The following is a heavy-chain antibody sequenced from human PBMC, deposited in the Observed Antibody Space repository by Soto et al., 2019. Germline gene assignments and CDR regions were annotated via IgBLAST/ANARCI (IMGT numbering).Heavy chain of an antibody. V-gene: IGHV1-18*01. D-gene: IGHD2-2*02. CDR3: ARELTSAIRHYYYYYYGMDV. J-gene: IGHJ6*02. CDR2: ISAYNGNT. Sequence: QVQLVQSGAEVKKPGASVKVSCKASGYTFTSYGISWVRQAPGQGLEWMGWISAYNGNTNYAQKLQGRVTMTTDTSTSTAYMEMRSLRSDDTAVYYCARELTSAIRHYYYYYYGMDVWGQGTTVTVSS. CDR1: GYTFTSYG.